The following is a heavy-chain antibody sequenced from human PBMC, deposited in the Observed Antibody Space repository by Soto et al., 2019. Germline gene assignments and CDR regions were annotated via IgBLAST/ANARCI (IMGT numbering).Heavy chain of an antibody. CDR2: IWYDGSNK. CDR3: ARDLTTEPYYYYYGMDV. V-gene: IGHV3-33*01. D-gene: IGHD3-22*01. J-gene: IGHJ6*02. CDR1: GFTFSSYG. Sequence: QVQLVESGGGVVQPGRSLRLSCAASGFTFSSYGMHWVRQAPGKGLEWVAVIWYDGSNKCYADSVKGRFTISRDNSKNTLYLQMNSLRAEDTAVYYCARDLTTEPYYYYYGMDVWGQGTTVTVSS.